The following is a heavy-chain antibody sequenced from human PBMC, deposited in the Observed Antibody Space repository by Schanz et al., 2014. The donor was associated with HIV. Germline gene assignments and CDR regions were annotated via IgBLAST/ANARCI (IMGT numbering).Heavy chain of an antibody. CDR3: ARDESYGGSGSYYNGYGMDV. J-gene: IGHJ6*02. Sequence: QVQLVESGGGVVQPGRSLRLSCAASGFIFSSYAMHWVRQAPGKGLEWVAVIWYDGSNKYYGDTVKGRFTISRDNSKNTLYLQMNSLRAEDTAVYYCARDESYGGSGSYYNGYGMDVWGQGTTVTVS. V-gene: IGHV3-33*01. D-gene: IGHD3-10*01. CDR1: GFIFSSYA. CDR2: IWYDGSNK.